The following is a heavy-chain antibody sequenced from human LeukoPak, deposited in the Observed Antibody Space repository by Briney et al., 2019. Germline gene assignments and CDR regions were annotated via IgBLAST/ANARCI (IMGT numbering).Heavy chain of an antibody. CDR1: GGSISSSNW. CDR3: ARDLDYGDYADAFDI. Sequence: PSETLSLTCAVSGGSISSSNWWSWVRQPPGKGLEWIGEIYHSGSTNYNPSLKSRVTISVDKSKNQFSLKLSSVTAADTAVYYCARDLDYGDYADAFDIWGQGTMVTVSS. V-gene: IGHV4-4*02. D-gene: IGHD4-17*01. J-gene: IGHJ3*02. CDR2: IYHSGST.